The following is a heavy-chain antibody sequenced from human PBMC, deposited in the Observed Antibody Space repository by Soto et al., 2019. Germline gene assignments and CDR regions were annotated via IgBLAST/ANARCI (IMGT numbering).Heavy chain of an antibody. V-gene: IGHV1-8*01. CDR1: GYIFISND. CDR3: ARDSTRPDY. CDR2: MNANSGDT. D-gene: IGHD4-4*01. J-gene: IGHJ4*02. Sequence: ASVKVSCKASGYIFISNDITWVRQAPGQGLEWMGWMNANSGDTAYAQKFQGRITMTRNTSINTAYMELRSLTFEDTAIYYCARDSTRPDYWGPGTQVTVSS.